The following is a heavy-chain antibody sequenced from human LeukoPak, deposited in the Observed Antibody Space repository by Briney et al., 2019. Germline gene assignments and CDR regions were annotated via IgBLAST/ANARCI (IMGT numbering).Heavy chain of an antibody. J-gene: IGHJ4*02. V-gene: IGHV3-74*01. CDR2: INSDGSST. CDR3: TKDGSNWQTSAVYLPGDY. CDR1: GFTFSSYW. Sequence: PGGSLRLSCAASGFTFSSYWMHWVRQAPGKGLVWVSRINSDGSSTSYADSVKGRFTISRDNAKNTLYLQMNSLRAEDTAVYYCTKDGSNWQTSAVYLPGDYWGQGTLVSVSS. D-gene: IGHD6-13*01.